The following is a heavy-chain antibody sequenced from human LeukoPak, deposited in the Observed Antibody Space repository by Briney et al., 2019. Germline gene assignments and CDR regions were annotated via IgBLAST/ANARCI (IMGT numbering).Heavy chain of an antibody. D-gene: IGHD2-2*01. Sequence: QPGGSLRLSCAASGFTFSTYAMSWVRQAPGTGLEWVSAICGSDGSRYYADSVKGRFTISRDNSKNTLYLQMNSLRGEDTAVYYCAKGGSPSCYSSSGYWGQGTLVTVSS. V-gene: IGHV3-23*01. CDR1: GFTFSTYA. CDR3: AKGGSPSCYSSSGY. J-gene: IGHJ4*02. CDR2: ICGSDGSR.